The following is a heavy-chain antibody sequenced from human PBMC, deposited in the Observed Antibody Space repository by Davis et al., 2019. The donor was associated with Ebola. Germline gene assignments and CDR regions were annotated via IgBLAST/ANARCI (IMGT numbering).Heavy chain of an antibody. CDR1: GFTFSSYA. D-gene: IGHD2-8*02. CDR3: AKRTGGARYYYYYYGMDV. Sequence: LSCAASGFTFSSYAMSWVRQAPGKGLEWVSAISGSGGSTYYADSVKGRFTISRDNSKNTLYLQMNSLRAEDTAVYYCAKRTGGARYYYYYYGMDVWGQGTTVTVSS. CDR2: ISGSGGST. J-gene: IGHJ6*02. V-gene: IGHV3-23*01.